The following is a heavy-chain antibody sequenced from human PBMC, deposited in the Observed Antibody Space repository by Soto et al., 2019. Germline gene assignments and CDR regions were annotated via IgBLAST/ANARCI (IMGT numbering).Heavy chain of an antibody. D-gene: IGHD6-6*01. CDR3: ARAGFEFLRSISSWFDP. CDR1: GYTFTSYG. J-gene: IGHJ5*02. CDR2: ISAYNGNT. Sequence: GASVKVSCKASGYTFTSYGISWVRQAPGQGLEWMGWISAYNGNTNYAQKLQGRVTMTTDTSTSTAYMELRSLRSDDTAVYYCARAGFEFLRSISSWFDPWGQGTLVTVSS. V-gene: IGHV1-18*01.